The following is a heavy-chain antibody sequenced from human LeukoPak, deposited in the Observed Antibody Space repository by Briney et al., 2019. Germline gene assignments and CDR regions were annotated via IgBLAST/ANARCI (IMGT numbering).Heavy chain of an antibody. CDR2: IREDGRTT. CDR1: GFTFEDYY. J-gene: IGHJ4*02. D-gene: IGHD1-26*01. V-gene: IGHV3-43*02. CDR3: AKTRRSGTEYGDFDN. Sequence: GGSLRHSCAASGFTFEDYYPHWLRQAQGKGLEWVSLIREDGRTTYYANSVKGRFAVSRDNSKKSLYLQMSSLRTEDTALYYCAKTRRSGTEYGDFDNWGQGTLVTVSS.